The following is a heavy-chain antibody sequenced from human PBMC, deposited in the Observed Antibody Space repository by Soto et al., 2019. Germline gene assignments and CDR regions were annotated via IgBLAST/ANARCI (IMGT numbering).Heavy chain of an antibody. CDR2: IYYSGNT. CDR3: ARDAGYCNSVSCYPYNMDV. D-gene: IGHD2-15*01. V-gene: IGHV4-30-4*01. Sequence: LSLTCTVSGESISSGGHYWSWVRQSPGEGLEWIGFIYYSGNTYYNPSLKSRVSMSVDTSNNQFSLKLNSVTAADTAVYYCARDAGYCNSVSCYPYNMDVWGQGTTVTVSS. CDR1: GESISSGGHY. J-gene: IGHJ6*02.